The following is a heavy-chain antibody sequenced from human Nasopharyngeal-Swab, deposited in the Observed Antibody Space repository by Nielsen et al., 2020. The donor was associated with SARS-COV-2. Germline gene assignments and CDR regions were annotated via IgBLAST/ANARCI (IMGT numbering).Heavy chain of an antibody. D-gene: IGHD3-22*01. CDR1: GGSISSGGYY. J-gene: IGHJ4*02. CDR2: CSDSGST. CDR3: ARAPIVVVITAFDY. V-gene: IGHV4-31*03. Sequence: SETLSLTCTVSGGSISSGGYYWSWIRQHPGKGLEWIGYCSDSGSTYYNPSLKSRVTISVDTSKNQFSLKLSSVTAADTAVYYCARAPIVVVITAFDYWGQGTLVTVSS.